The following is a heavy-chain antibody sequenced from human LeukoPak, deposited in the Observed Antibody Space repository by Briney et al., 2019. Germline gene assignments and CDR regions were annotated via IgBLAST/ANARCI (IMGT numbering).Heavy chain of an antibody. V-gene: IGHV3-23*01. CDR2: ISGSGGST. CDR1: GFTLRSYA. CDR3: AKEAILLWFGESPGSIDY. D-gene: IGHD3-10*01. Sequence: GGSLRLSCAASGFTLRSYAMSWVRQVPGKGLEWVSAISGSGGSTYYADYVKGRFTISRDNSKNTLYLQMNSLRAEDTAVYYCAKEAILLWFGESPGSIDYWGQGTLVTVSS. J-gene: IGHJ4*02.